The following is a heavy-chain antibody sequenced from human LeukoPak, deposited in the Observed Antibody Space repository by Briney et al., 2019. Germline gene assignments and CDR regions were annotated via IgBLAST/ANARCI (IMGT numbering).Heavy chain of an antibody. CDR2: INTDGNTR. Sequence: PGGSLRLSCATSGFTFSTSWMHWVRQAPGKGLVWVSRINTDGNTRDYADPVKGRFTISRDNAKNTLYLQMNSLRAEDTAIYYCVRDMGYYDKVWGQGTLVTVPS. CDR1: GFTFSTSW. J-gene: IGHJ4*02. CDR3: VRDMGYYDKV. D-gene: IGHD3-22*01. V-gene: IGHV3-74*01.